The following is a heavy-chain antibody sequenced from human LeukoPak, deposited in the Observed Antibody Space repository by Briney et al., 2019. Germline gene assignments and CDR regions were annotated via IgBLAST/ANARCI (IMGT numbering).Heavy chain of an antibody. D-gene: IGHD4-17*01. CDR3: AEINDYGDRMDV. CDR2: ISSSGSTI. J-gene: IGHJ6*02. V-gene: IGHV3-11*01. Sequence: GGSLRLSCAASGFTFSDYYMSWIRQAPGKGLEWVSYISSSGSTIYYADSVKGRFTISRDNAKNSLYLQMNSLRAEDTAVYYCAEINDYGDRMDVWGQGTTVTVSS. CDR1: GFTFSDYY.